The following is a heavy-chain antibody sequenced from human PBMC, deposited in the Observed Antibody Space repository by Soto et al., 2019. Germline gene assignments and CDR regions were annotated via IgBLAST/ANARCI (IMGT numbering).Heavy chain of an antibody. Sequence: SSVKVSGKASGDTSSNYGVSWVRQAPGQGLEWTGGILPVFGTTTYARNFQGRITITADKSTSTVYMELTSLRSDDTATYYCARDPDEVVGTDYHYYGMDVWDQGATVTVSS. J-gene: IGHJ6*02. CDR3: ARDPDEVVGTDYHYYGMDV. CDR2: ILPVFGTT. V-gene: IGHV1-69*06. D-gene: IGHD1-26*01. CDR1: GDTSSNYG.